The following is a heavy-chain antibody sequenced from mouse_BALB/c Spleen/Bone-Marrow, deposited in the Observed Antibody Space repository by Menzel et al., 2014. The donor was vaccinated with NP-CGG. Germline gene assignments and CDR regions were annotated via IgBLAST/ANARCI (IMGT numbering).Heavy chain of an antibody. CDR2: INPSTGYT. CDR3: ARNYRYLDY. CDR1: GYTFTSYW. D-gene: IGHD2-14*01. J-gene: IGHJ2*01. Sequence: QVQLQQSGAELAKPGASVKMSCKASGYTFTSYWMHWVKQRPGQGLEWIGYINPSTGYTEYNQKFKDKATLTADKSSSTAYMQLSSLTSEDSAVYYCARNYRYLDYWGQGTTLTVSS. V-gene: IGHV1-7*01.